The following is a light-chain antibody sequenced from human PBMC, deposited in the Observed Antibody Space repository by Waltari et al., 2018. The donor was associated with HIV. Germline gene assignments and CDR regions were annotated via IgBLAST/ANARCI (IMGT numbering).Light chain of an antibody. Sequence: DIQMTQPPSTLSASVGDRVTITCRASQSMSSWLAWYQQKPGKAPKLLIYKASSLKSGVPSRFSGRRSGTEFTLTISSLQPDDFATYYCQQYNSYSVTFGQGTKVEIK. V-gene: IGKV1-5*03. CDR1: QSMSSW. J-gene: IGKJ1*01. CDR3: QQYNSYSVT. CDR2: KAS.